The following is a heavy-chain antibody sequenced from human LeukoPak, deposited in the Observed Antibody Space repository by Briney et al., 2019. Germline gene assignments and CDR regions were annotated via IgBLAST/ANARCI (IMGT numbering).Heavy chain of an antibody. Sequence: ASVKVSCKASGYTITDYYMHWVRQAPGQGLEWMGWINPNSGGTNYAQKFQGRVTMTRDTSISTAYMELSRLRSDDTAVYYCARDPNGSGNWNYWGQGTLVTVSS. D-gene: IGHD3-10*01. CDR1: GYTITDYY. J-gene: IGHJ4*02. CDR3: ARDPNGSGNWNY. V-gene: IGHV1-2*02. CDR2: INPNSGGT.